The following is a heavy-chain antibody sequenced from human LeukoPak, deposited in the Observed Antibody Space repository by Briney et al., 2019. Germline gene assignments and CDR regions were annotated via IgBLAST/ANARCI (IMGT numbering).Heavy chain of an antibody. CDR3: ARVAVVVPAAIFDY. J-gene: IGHJ4*02. CDR1: GYSISSGYY. D-gene: IGHD2-2*02. CDR2: IYHSGST. Sequence: ETLSLTCTVSGYSISSGYYWGWIRQPPGKGLEWIGSIYHSGSTYYNPSLKSRVTISVDTSKNQFSLKLSSVTAADTAVYYCARVAVVVPAAIFDYWGQGTLVTVSS. V-gene: IGHV4-38-2*02.